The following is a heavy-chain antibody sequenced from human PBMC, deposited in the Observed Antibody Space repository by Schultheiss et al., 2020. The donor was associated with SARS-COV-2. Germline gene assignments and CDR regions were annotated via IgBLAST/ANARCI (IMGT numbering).Heavy chain of an antibody. D-gene: IGHD2-2*02. CDR1: GYTFTGYY. Sequence: ASVKVSCKASGYTFTGYYMHWVRQAPGQGLEWMGWINPNSGGTNYAQKFQGRVTMTRDTSISTAYMELSRLRSDDTAVYYCARYCSSTSCYTGNDFDYWGQGTLVTVSS. CDR3: ARYCSSTSCYTGNDFDY. J-gene: IGHJ4*02. V-gene: IGHV1-2*02. CDR2: INPNSGGT.